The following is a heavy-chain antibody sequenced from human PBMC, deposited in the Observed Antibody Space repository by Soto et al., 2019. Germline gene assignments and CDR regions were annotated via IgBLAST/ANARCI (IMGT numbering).Heavy chain of an antibody. V-gene: IGHV3-23*01. D-gene: IGHD3-10*01. CDR3: AKEGVLLWFGESDAFDI. J-gene: IGHJ3*02. CDR1: GFTFSSYA. Sequence: EVQLLESGGGLVQPGGSLRLSCAASGFTFSSYAMSWVRQAPGKGLEWVSAISGSGGSTYYADSVKGRFTISRDNSKNTLYLQMNSLRAEDTAVYYCAKEGVLLWFGESDAFDIWGQGTMVTVSS. CDR2: ISGSGGST.